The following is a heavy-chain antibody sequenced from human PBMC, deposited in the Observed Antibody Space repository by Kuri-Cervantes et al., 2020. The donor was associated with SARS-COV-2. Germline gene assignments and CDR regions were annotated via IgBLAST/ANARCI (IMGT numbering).Heavy chain of an antibody. Sequence: GESLKISCAASGFTFSRYAMSWVRQAPGKGLEWVGRIKSKTDGGTTDYAAPVKGRFTISRDDSKNTLYLQMNSLKTEDTAVYYCTTLWSAWGQGTLVTVSS. V-gene: IGHV3-15*01. D-gene: IGHD3-3*01. J-gene: IGHJ4*02. CDR3: TTLWSA. CDR2: IKSKTDGGTT. CDR1: GFTFSRYA.